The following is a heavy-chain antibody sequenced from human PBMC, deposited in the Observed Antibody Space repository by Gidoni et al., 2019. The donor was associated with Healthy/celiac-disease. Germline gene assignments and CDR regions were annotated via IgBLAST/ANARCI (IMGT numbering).Heavy chain of an antibody. Sequence: QVQLQESGPGLGKPSETLSPTCTVSGGSISSYYWSWIRQPPGKGLEWIGYIYYSGSTNYNPSLKSRVTISVDTSKNQFSLKLSSVTAADTAVYYCARVLHVDTAMVKSIWYFDLWGRGTLVTVSS. CDR2: IYYSGST. CDR1: GGSISSYY. J-gene: IGHJ2*01. V-gene: IGHV4-59*01. D-gene: IGHD5-18*01. CDR3: ARVLHVDTAMVKSIWYFDL.